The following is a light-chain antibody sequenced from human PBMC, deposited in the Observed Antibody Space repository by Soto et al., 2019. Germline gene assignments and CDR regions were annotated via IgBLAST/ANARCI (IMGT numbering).Light chain of an antibody. CDR1: QSVSRGC. V-gene: IGKV3-20*01. CDR3: QQYGSSPL. Sequence: VLTQCAGTLSLSPVERATLSGSGSQSVSRGCLGWDQQKPGQAPRLLIDGASSRATGIPDRFSGSGSRTDFTLTISRLEPEDFAVYYCQQYGSSPLFGQGTRLEI. CDR2: GAS. J-gene: IGKJ5*01.